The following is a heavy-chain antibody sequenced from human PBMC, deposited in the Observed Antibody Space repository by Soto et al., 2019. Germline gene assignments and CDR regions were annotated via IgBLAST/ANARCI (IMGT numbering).Heavy chain of an antibody. D-gene: IGHD6-13*01. V-gene: IGHV3-23*01. CDR2: ISGSGGTT. CDR3: VGAAREAAPDANYYYMDV. CDR1: GFTFSSYA. J-gene: IGHJ6*03. Sequence: EVQLLESGGGLEQPGGSLRLSCAASGFTFSSYAMTWVRQAPGKGLEWVSAISGSGGTTYYADSVKGRFTISRDNSKSTLYLQMNSLRAEDTAVYYCVGAAREAAPDANYYYMDVWGKGTTVTVSS.